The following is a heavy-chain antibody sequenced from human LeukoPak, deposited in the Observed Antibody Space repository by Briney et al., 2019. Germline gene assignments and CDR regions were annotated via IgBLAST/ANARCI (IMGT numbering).Heavy chain of an antibody. CDR2: INHSGST. CDR3: AKLVGDYIDY. CDR1: GGSFSGYY. D-gene: IGHD4-17*01. Sequence: PSETLSLTCAVYGGSFSGYYWSWIRQPPGKGLEWIGEINHSGSTNYNPSLKSRVTISVDTSKNQFSLKLSSVTAADTAVYYCAKLVGDYIDYWGQGTLVTVSS. J-gene: IGHJ4*02. V-gene: IGHV4-34*01.